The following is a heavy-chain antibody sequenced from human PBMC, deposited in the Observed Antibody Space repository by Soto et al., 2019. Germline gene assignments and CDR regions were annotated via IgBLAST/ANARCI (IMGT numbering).Heavy chain of an antibody. Sequence: GGSLRLSCAASGFTFSSYSMNWVRQAPGKGLEWVANIKQDGSEKYYVDSVKGRFTISRDNAKNSLYLQMNSLRAEDTAVYYCARDRYYDFWSGYYFDYWGQGTLVTVSS. J-gene: IGHJ4*02. CDR3: ARDRYYDFWSGYYFDY. D-gene: IGHD3-3*01. CDR1: GFTFSSYS. CDR2: IKQDGSEK. V-gene: IGHV3-7*01.